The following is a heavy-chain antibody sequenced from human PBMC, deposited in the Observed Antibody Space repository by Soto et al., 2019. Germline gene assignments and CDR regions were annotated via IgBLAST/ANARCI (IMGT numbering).Heavy chain of an antibody. Sequence: GGSLRLSCAASGFTFSSYSMNWVRQAPGKGLEWVSSISSSSSYIYYADSVKGRFTISRDNAKNSLYLQMNSLRAEDTAVYYCARDGSGWYPNGMDVWGQGTTVTVSS. J-gene: IGHJ6*02. V-gene: IGHV3-21*01. CDR2: ISSSSSYI. CDR1: GFTFSSYS. CDR3: ARDGSGWYPNGMDV. D-gene: IGHD6-19*01.